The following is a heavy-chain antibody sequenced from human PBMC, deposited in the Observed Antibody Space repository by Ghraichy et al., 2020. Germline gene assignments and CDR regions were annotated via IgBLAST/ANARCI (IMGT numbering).Heavy chain of an antibody. CDR2: IYHSGST. V-gene: IGHV4-4*02. Sequence: SRTLSLTCAVSDGSITSSNWWTWVRQPPGKGLEWIGEIYHSGSTNYNPSLKSRVTISVDKSKNQFSLNLSSVTAADTAVYYCARDRPDILTGYRLSYNWFDPWGQGTLVTVST. D-gene: IGHD3-9*01. CDR3: ARDRPDILTGYRLSYNWFDP. J-gene: IGHJ5*02. CDR1: DGSITSSNW.